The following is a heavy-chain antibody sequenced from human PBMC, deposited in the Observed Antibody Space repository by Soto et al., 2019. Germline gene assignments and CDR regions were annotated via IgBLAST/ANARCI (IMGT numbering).Heavy chain of an antibody. CDR3: ARDGATMGSYYLDY. CDR1: GYSFTNYY. D-gene: IGHD5-12*01. Sequence: QMQLVQSGAEVKKPGASVKVSCKASGYSFTNYYMHWVRQAPGQGLGWMGIINPSGGTTRYARKFQGRITMTSDTSTSTVYMEVSSLSSEDTAVYYCARDGATMGSYYLDYWGQGTLVTVSS. J-gene: IGHJ4*02. CDR2: INPSGGTT. V-gene: IGHV1-46*01.